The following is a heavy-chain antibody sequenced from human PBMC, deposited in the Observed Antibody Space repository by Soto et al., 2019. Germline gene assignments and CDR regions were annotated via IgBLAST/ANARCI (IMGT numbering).Heavy chain of an antibody. CDR3: ARHVPAAGYYYGMDV. Sequence: QVQLVQSGAEVKKPGSSVKVSCKASGGTFSSYAISWVRQAPGQGLEGMGGLIPIFGTANYAQKFQGRVTISADESTSRAYMELSSLRSEDTAVYYCARHVPAAGYYYGMDVWGQGTTVTVSS. D-gene: IGHD2-2*01. CDR1: GGTFSSYA. J-gene: IGHJ6*02. V-gene: IGHV1-69*12. CDR2: LIPIFGTA.